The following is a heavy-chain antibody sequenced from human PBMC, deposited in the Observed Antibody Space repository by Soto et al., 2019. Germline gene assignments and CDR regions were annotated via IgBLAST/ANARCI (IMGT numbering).Heavy chain of an antibody. D-gene: IGHD4-17*01. CDR1: GYTFTSYY. Sequence: ASVKVSCKASGYTFTSYYMHWVRQAPGQGLEWMGIINPSGGSTSYAQKFQGRVTMTRDTSTSTVYMELSSLRAEDTAVYYCVKTLTTVTTVTAWGQGTLVTVSS. CDR2: INPSGGST. V-gene: IGHV1-46*01. CDR3: VKTLTTVTTVTA. J-gene: IGHJ5*02.